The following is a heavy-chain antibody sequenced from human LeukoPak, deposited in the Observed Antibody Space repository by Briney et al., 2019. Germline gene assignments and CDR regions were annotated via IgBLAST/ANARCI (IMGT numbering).Heavy chain of an antibody. CDR2: GTA. V-gene: IGHV1-69*01. Sequence: GTANYAQKFQGRVTITADESTSTAYMELSSLRSEDTAVYYCARGQRGYSYGYVGYYYGMDVWGKGTTVTVSS. CDR3: ARGQRGYSYGYVGYYYGMDV. D-gene: IGHD5-18*01. J-gene: IGHJ6*04.